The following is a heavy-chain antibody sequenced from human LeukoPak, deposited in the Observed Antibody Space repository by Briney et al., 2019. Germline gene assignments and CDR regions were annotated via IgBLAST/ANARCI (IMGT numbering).Heavy chain of an antibody. D-gene: IGHD6-13*01. J-gene: IGHJ4*02. V-gene: IGHV3-30*18. CDR3: AKDNVAAAGRYFDY. CDR2: ISYDGSNK. Sequence: RGSLTLSCAASGFTFSNYGMHWVRQAPGKGLEWVALISYDGSNKYFADYVKGRFTISRDNSKNTLYLQMHSLRAEDTAVYYCAKDNVAAAGRYFDYWGQGTLVTVSS. CDR1: GFTFSNYG.